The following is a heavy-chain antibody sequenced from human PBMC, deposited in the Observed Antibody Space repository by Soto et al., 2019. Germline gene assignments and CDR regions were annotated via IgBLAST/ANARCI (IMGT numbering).Heavy chain of an antibody. V-gene: IGHV4-31*03. CDR2: IYYSGST. J-gene: IGHJ6*02. CDR1: GGSISSGGYY. CDR3: ARDRFGLTGYYNGPDGMDV. Sequence: SETLSLTCTVSGGSISSGGYYWSWIRQHPGKGLEWIGYIYYSGSTYYNPSLKSRVTISVDTSKNQFSLKLSSVTAADTAVYYCARDRFGLTGYYNGPDGMDVWGQGTTVTVSS. D-gene: IGHD3-9*01.